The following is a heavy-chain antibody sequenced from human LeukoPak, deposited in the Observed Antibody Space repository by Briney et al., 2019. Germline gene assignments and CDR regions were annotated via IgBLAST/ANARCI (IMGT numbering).Heavy chain of an antibody. J-gene: IGHJ2*01. V-gene: IGHV3-74*01. CDR3: GRDVNFNFFDG. CDR2: ISHDGSVT. Sequence: GGSLRLSCAASGVAFSTYVMHWVRQAPGEGLMWVSRISHDGSVTSYADSVKGRFTISRDNAKNTLYLQMNSLRAEDTAVYYCGRDVNFNFFDGCGRGTLVTVSS. D-gene: IGHD1-1*01. CDR1: GVAFSTYV.